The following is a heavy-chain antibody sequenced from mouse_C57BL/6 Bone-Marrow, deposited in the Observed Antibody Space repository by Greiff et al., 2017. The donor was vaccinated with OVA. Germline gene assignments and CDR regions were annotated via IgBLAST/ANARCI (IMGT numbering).Heavy chain of an antibody. D-gene: IGHD1-1*01. CDR2: IDPENGDT. J-gene: IGHJ2*01. CDR3: TFITTVVLDY. Sequence: VQLQQSGAELVRPGASVKLSCTASGFNIKDDYMHWVKQRPEQGLEWIGWIDPENGDTEYASKFQGKATITADTSSNTAYLQLSSLTSEDTAVYYCTFITTVVLDYWGQGTTLTVSS. V-gene: IGHV14-4*01. CDR1: GFNIKDDY.